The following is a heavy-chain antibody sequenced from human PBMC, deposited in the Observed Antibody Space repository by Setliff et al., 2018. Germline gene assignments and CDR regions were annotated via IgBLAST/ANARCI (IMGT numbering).Heavy chain of an antibody. Sequence: SETLSLTCTVSDGSLSTYYWSWIRQPPGKGLEFIGYIYYSGSTSYYNPSLKSRVTMSVDASRNQFSLKLSSVTAADTAIYYCARDRSYYASGSFTKWFDYWGQGTLVTVSS. CDR1: DGSLSTYY. CDR2: IYYSGSTS. J-gene: IGHJ4*02. V-gene: IGHV4-59*01. CDR3: ARDRSYYASGSFTKWFDY. D-gene: IGHD3-10*01.